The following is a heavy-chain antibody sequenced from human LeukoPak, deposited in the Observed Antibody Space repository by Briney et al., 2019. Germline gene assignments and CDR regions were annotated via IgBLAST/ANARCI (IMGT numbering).Heavy chain of an antibody. J-gene: IGHJ4*02. CDR1: GFTFDDYA. Sequence: GGSLRLSFAASGFTFDDYAMHWVRQAPGKGLEWVSFIRYDGSNKYYADSVKGRFTISRDNSKNTLYLQMNSLRAEDTAVYYCAKDHSSSSVWGYYFEYWGQGTLVTVSS. CDR2: IRYDGSNK. V-gene: IGHV3-30*02. CDR3: AKDHSSSSVWGYYFEY. D-gene: IGHD6-6*01.